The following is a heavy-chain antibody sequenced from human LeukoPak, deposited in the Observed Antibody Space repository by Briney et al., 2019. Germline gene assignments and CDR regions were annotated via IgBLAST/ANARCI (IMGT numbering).Heavy chain of an antibody. D-gene: IGHD5-18*01. J-gene: IGHJ4*02. V-gene: IGHV4-4*07. CDR1: GGSISGFY. CDR2: IYTSGST. Sequence: SETLSLTCTVSGGSISGFYWSWIRQPAGKGLEWIGRIYTSGSTNYNPSLKSRVTMSLDTSKNQFSLKLSSVTAADTAVYYCARVKLSHWYSYGYNPYYFDYWGQGTLVTVSS. CDR3: ARVKLSHWYSYGYNPYYFDY.